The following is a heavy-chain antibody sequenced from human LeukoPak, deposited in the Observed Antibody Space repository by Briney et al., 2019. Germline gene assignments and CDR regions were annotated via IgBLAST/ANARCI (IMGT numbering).Heavy chain of an antibody. CDR3: ARIAAAGIQYWFDP. Sequence: SETLSLTCTVSGGSISSYYWSWIRQPPGKGLEWIGYIYYSGSTNYNPSLKSRVTISVDTSKNQFSLNLSSVTAADTAVYYCARIAAAGIQYWFDPWGQGTLVTVSS. V-gene: IGHV4-59*12. CDR2: IYYSGST. D-gene: IGHD6-13*01. J-gene: IGHJ5*02. CDR1: GGSISSYY.